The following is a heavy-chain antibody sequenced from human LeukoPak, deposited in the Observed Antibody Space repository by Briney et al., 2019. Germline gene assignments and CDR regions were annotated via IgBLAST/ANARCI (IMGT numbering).Heavy chain of an antibody. J-gene: IGHJ5*02. CDR3: ARVSRTAYYYDSSGYYWFDP. V-gene: IGHV1-2*02. CDR2: INPNSGGT. Sequence: ASVKVSCKASGYTFTGYYMHWVRQAPGQGLEWMGWINPNSGGTNYAQKFQGRVTMTRDTSISTAYMELSRLRSDDTAVYYRARVSRTAYYYDSSGYYWFDPWGQGTLVTVSS. D-gene: IGHD3-22*01. CDR1: GYTFTGYY.